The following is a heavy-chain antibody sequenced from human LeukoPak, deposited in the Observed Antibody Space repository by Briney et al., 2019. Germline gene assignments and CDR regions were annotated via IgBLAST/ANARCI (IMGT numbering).Heavy chain of an antibody. V-gene: IGHV4-59*01. CDR1: GGSISSYY. J-gene: IGHJ4*02. CDR3: ARTEYSSGWYFDY. Sequence: SEPLSLPCPVSGGSISSYYWSWIRQPPGKGLEWIGYIHYSGGTNYNPSLKSRVTISVDTSKNQFSLNLSSVTAADTAVYYCARTEYSSGWYFDYWGQGTLVTVSS. CDR2: IHYSGGT. D-gene: IGHD6-19*01.